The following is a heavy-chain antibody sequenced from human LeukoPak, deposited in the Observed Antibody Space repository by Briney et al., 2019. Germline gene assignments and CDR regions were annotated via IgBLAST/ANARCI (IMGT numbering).Heavy chain of an antibody. Sequence: GGSLRLSCAASGFTFSSYEMNWVRQAPGKGLEWVSYISSSGSTIYYADSVKGRFTISRDNAKNSLYLQMNSLRAEDTAVYYCARVRWGSYRYSFDYWGQGTLVTVSS. V-gene: IGHV3-48*03. CDR3: ARVRWGSYRYSFDY. J-gene: IGHJ4*02. CDR1: GFTFSSYE. CDR2: ISSSGSTI. D-gene: IGHD3-16*02.